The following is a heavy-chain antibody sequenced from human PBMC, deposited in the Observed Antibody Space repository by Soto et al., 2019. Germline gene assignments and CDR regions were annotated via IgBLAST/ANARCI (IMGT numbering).Heavy chain of an antibody. D-gene: IGHD1-1*01. V-gene: IGHV3-33*01. CDR2: IRFDGTDE. Sequence: QVLLVESGGGVAQPGRSLRLSCAASKSIFTGYGMHWVRQTPGKGLEWVAVIRFDGTDEHYGDSVKGRFTISRDNSKNMLYLQMNSLRVEDTALYYCARDGFGGTAFRGVLDDWGQGTLVTVSS. J-gene: IGHJ4*02. CDR1: KSIFTGYG. CDR3: ARDGFGGTAFRGVLDD.